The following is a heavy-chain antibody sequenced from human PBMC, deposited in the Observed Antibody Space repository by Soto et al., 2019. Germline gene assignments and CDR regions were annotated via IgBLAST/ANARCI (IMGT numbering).Heavy chain of an antibody. V-gene: IGHV1-18*01. CDR2: ISAYNGNT. D-gene: IGHD3-10*01. Sequence: ASLKVSCKASGYTFTSYGISWVRQAPGQGLEWMGWISAYNGNTNYAQKLQGRVTMTTDTSTSTAYVELRSLRSDDTAVYYCARSPLMVRGVIIPRQAKNWFDPWGQGTLVTVSS. CDR3: ARSPLMVRGVIIPRQAKNWFDP. J-gene: IGHJ5*02. CDR1: GYTFTSYG.